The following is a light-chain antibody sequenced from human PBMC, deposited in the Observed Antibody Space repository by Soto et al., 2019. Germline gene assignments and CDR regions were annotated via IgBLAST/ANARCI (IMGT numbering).Light chain of an antibody. Sequence: EIVMTQSPVTLSVFRWERATLSCRASQSVGATVAWYHQRPGQAPRLLISGASTRATGVPARVSASGSGTAFTLTITSLQSDDFGVYYCQQYADWPTTFGQGTKVDI. V-gene: IGKV3-15*01. J-gene: IGKJ1*01. CDR3: QQYADWPTT. CDR1: QSVGAT. CDR2: GAS.